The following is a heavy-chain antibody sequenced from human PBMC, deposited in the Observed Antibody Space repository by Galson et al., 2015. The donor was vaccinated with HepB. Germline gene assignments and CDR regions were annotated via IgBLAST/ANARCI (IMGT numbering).Heavy chain of an antibody. D-gene: IGHD2-15*01. Sequence: SLRLSCAASGFTFSSYSMNWVRQAPGKGLEWVSYISSSSSTIYYADSVKGRFTISRDNAKNTLYLQMDSLRAEDTAVYYCAKLGLGLRSGYCSGGSCYSWYDYWGQGTLVTVSS. CDR3: AKLGLGLRSGYCSGGSCYSWYDY. CDR2: ISSSSSTI. J-gene: IGHJ4*02. V-gene: IGHV3-48*01. CDR1: GFTFSSYS.